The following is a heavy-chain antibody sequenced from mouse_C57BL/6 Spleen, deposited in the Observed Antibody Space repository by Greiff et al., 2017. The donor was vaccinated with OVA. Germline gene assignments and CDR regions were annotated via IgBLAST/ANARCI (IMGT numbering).Heavy chain of an antibody. V-gene: IGHV14-2*01. CDR3: ARFDQYYFDY. J-gene: IGHJ2*01. Sequence: EVQLQQSGAELVKPGASVKLSCTASGFNIKDYYMHWVKQRTEQGLEWIGRIDPEDGETKYAPKFQGKATITADTSSNTAYLRLSSLTSEDTAVYYCARFDQYYFDYWGQGTTLTVSS. CDR1: GFNIKDYY. CDR2: IDPEDGET.